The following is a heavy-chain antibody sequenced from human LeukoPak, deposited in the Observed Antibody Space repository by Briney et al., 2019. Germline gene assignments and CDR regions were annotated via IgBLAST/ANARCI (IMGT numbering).Heavy chain of an antibody. CDR2: ISGSGGST. CDR1: GFTFSSYA. CDR3: AKTDYYDSSGYGRVFDY. Sequence: GGSLRLSCAASGFTFSSYAMSWVRQAPGKGLEWVSAISGSGGSTYYADSVKGRFTISRDNSKNRLYLQMNSLRAEDTAVYYCAKTDYYDSSGYGRVFDYWGQGTLVTVSS. V-gene: IGHV3-23*01. J-gene: IGHJ4*02. D-gene: IGHD3-22*01.